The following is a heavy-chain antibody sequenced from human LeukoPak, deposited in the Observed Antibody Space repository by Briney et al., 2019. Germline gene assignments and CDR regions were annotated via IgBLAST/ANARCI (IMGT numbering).Heavy chain of an antibody. J-gene: IGHJ4*02. Sequence: VASVKVSCKTSGYRFITFGVNWVRQAPGQGLEWMGWINPYNGNRYYAKKFQDRFNMSTDTSTSTVYMDLRTLTSDDTAIYYCARFQASAFRGFDYWGQGTLITVSS. CDR1: GYRFITFG. CDR3: ARFQASAFRGFDY. V-gene: IGHV1-18*01. CDR2: INPYNGNR. D-gene: IGHD3-10*01.